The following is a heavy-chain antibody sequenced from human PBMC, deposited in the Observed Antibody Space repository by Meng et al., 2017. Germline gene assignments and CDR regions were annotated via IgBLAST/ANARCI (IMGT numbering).Heavy chain of an antibody. Sequence: VQPVQRGAMMYQSGYPWKSSCNASAGTFTSYTISWLRQAPGQGLEWMGRIIPILGIANYAQKFQGRVTITADKSTSTAYMELSSLRSEDTAVYYCARDRGLEFDPWGQGTLVTVSS. J-gene: IGHJ5*02. CDR2: IIPILGIA. D-gene: IGHD3-16*01. V-gene: IGHV1-69*08. CDR1: AGTFTSYT. CDR3: ARDRGLEFDP.